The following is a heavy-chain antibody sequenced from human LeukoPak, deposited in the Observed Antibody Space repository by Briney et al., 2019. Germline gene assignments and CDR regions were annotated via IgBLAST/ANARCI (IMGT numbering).Heavy chain of an antibody. V-gene: IGHV3-66*02. CDR2: IFSGDNT. CDR1: GFTVSSKY. D-gene: IGHD2-2*01. Sequence: GGSLRLSCAASGFTVSSKYMNWVRQAPGKGLEWVSVIFSGDNTYYADSVKGRFTISRDNSKNTLYLQMNSLRAEDTAVYYCARDFGRGYCSSTSCYGWFDPWGQGTLVTVSS. CDR3: ARDFGRGYCSSTSCYGWFDP. J-gene: IGHJ5*02.